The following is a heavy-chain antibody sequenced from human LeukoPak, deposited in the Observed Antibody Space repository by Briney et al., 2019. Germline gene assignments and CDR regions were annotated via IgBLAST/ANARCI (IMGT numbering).Heavy chain of an antibody. CDR3: ARDRGSGYYLGDAFDM. J-gene: IGHJ3*02. Sequence: GGSLRLSCAVSGISLSNYGMSWVRQAPGKGLEWVAGISGSGGSTNYADSVKGRFTISRDNSKNTLYLQMNSLTAEDTAVYYCARDRGSGYYLGDAFDMWGQGTMVTVSS. V-gene: IGHV3-23*01. CDR2: ISGSGGST. D-gene: IGHD3-22*01. CDR1: GISLSNYG.